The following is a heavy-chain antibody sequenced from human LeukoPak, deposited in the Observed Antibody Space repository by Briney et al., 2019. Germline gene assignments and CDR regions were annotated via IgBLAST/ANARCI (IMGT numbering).Heavy chain of an antibody. V-gene: IGHV1-69*13. CDR1: GGIFNDHG. CDR2: VVPVFGTT. Sequence: SVKVSCKASGGIFNDHGINWVRQAPGLGLEWMGGVVPVFGTTNYAQRFQGRVSITADESTNTAYMEVSSLRSEDTAVYYCATLGFLGATRFLDNWGQGTLVTVSS. J-gene: IGHJ4*02. CDR3: ATLGFLGATRFLDN. D-gene: IGHD1-26*01.